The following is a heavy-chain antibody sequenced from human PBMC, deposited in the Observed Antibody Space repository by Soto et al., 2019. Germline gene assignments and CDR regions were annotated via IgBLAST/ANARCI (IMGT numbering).Heavy chain of an antibody. Sequence: QVQLQESGPGLVKPSETLSLTCTVSGGSISSYYWSWIRQPPGKGLEWIGYIYYSGSTNYNPYLKSRVNISVDTSKNQFSLNLSSVTAADTAVYYCARVPPYYDILTGYSPYYYSMDVWGKGTTVTVSS. D-gene: IGHD3-9*01. J-gene: IGHJ6*03. CDR1: GGSISSYY. V-gene: IGHV4-59*08. CDR3: ARVPPYYDILTGYSPYYYSMDV. CDR2: IYYSGST.